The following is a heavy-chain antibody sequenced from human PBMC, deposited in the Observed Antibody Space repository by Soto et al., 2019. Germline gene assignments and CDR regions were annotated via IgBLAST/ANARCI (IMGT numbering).Heavy chain of an antibody. CDR2: VSYSGTA. J-gene: IGHJ4*02. CDR3: ARLRVDDTGSAYYNDY. V-gene: IGHV4-59*08. D-gene: IGHD3-10*01. CDR1: GGSLSDYY. Sequence: QLQLQESGPGLVKPSETLSLTCTVSGGSLSDYYWSWIRHSPGKGLEWIGYVSYSGTADYSRPFQSRFIISRHMSKNQFSLQVNSVTAADTGVYSCARLRVDDTGSAYYNDYWGQGTVVAVSS.